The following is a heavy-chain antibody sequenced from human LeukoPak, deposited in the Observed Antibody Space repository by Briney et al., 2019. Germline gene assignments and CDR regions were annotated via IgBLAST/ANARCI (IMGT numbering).Heavy chain of an antibody. CDR3: ARELGMPPLFDP. J-gene: IGHJ5*02. CDR1: GGSISSGGYY. D-gene: IGHD7-27*01. CDR2: IYYSGST. V-gene: IGHV4-31*03. Sequence: SETLSLTCTVSGGSISSGGYYWSWIRQRPGKGLEWIGYIYYSGSTYYNPSLKSRVTISVDTSKNQFSLKLSSVTAADTAVYYCARELGMPPLFDPWGQGTLVTVSS.